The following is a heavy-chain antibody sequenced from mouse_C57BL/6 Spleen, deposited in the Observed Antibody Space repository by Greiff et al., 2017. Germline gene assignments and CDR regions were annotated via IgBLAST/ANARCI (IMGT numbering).Heavy chain of an antibody. D-gene: IGHD2-4*01. Sequence: QVQLKESGPGLVAPSQSLSITCTVSGFSLTSYGVDWVRQSPGKGLEWLEVICGVGSTNYNSALKSRLSISKDNSKSQVFLKMNSLQTDDTAMYYCASRGDYDYDGFAYWGQGTLVTVSA. CDR1: GFSLTSYG. CDR3: ASRGDYDYDGFAY. J-gene: IGHJ3*01. CDR2: ICGVGST. V-gene: IGHV2-6*01.